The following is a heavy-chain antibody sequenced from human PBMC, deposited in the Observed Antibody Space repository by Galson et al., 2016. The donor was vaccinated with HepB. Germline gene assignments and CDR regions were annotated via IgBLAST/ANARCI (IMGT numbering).Heavy chain of an antibody. Sequence: SLRLSCAASGFAINNAWMNWVRQAPGKGLEWVGRIKSKTDAGTTDYAAPVKGRFTFSRDDSKTTVYLQMNSLKTEDTAVYYCSTGGIVLVSIYYFYGMDVWGQGTTVTVSS. CDR1: GFAINNAW. V-gene: IGHV3-15*07. CDR3: STGGIVLVSIYYFYGMDV. D-gene: IGHD2-8*02. J-gene: IGHJ6*02. CDR2: IKSKTDAGTT.